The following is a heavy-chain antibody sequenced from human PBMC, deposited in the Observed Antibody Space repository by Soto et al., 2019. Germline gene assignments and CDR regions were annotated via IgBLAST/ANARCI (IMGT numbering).Heavy chain of an antibody. V-gene: IGHV3-48*01. J-gene: IGHJ5*02. D-gene: IGHD6-13*01. CDR2: ISSSSSTI. CDR1: GFTFSSYS. Sequence: EVQLVESGGGLVQPGGSLRLSCAASGFTFSSYSMNWVRQAPGKGLEWVSYISSSSSTIYYAASVKGRFTISRDNAKNSLYLQMNSLSAEDTAVYYCARHPERIAQIGWFDPWGQGTLVTVSS. CDR3: ARHPERIAQIGWFDP.